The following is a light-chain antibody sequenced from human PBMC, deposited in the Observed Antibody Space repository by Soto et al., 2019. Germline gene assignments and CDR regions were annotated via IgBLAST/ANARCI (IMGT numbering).Light chain of an antibody. CDR2: WAS. CDR1: QSVLYTSKKKNY. CDR3: QQYYNTPMT. V-gene: IGKV4-1*01. J-gene: IGKJ5*01. Sequence: DFVMTQSPDFLAASLGDRATIHCRSSQSVLYTSKKKNYLAWYQQKPGQPPKLLMSWASTRESGVPDRFSGSGSGTDFTLTISILQDEDVAVYYCQQYYNTPMTFGQGTRLEIK.